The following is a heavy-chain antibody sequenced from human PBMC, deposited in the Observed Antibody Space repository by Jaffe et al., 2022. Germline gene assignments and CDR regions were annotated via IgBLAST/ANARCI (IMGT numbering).Heavy chain of an antibody. Sequence: EVQLVQSGAEVKKPGESLKISCKGSGYSFTSYWIGWVRQMPGKGLEWMGIIYPGDSDTRYSPSFQGQVTISADKSISTAYLQWSSLKASDTAMYYCVRHGGCSSTSCSMGAFDIWGQGTMVTVSS. J-gene: IGHJ3*02. CDR2: IYPGDSDT. CDR1: GYSFTSYW. D-gene: IGHD2-2*01. CDR3: VRHGGCSSTSCSMGAFDI. V-gene: IGHV5-51*01.